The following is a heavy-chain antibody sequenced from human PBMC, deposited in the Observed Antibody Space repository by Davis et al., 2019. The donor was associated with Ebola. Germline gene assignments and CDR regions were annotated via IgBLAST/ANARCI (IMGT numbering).Heavy chain of an antibody. CDR3: ARGYSPKCRGGDCVNDF. Sequence: ASVKVSCKASGGTFSSYAISWVRQASGQGLEWMGWVNPYSGHTGYVEKFKGRVTMTRDPSISTAYMELSSLTIDDTAVYYCARGYSPKCRGGDCVNDFWGQGTLITVST. D-gene: IGHD2-21*02. CDR1: GGTFSSYA. V-gene: IGHV1-8*02. J-gene: IGHJ4*02. CDR2: VNPYSGHT.